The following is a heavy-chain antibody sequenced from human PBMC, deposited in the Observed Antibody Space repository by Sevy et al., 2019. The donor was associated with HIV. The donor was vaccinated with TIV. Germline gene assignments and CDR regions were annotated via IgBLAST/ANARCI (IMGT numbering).Heavy chain of an antibody. CDR2: IIPIFGTA. CDR1: GGTFSSYA. J-gene: IGHJ6*02. D-gene: IGHD6-6*01. CDR3: ASNPSEYSSSSYYYYYGMDV. V-gene: IGHV1-69*13. Sequence: ASVKVSCKASGGTFSSYAISWVRQAPGQGLEWMVGIIPIFGTANYAQKFQGRVTITADESTSTAYMELSSLRSEDTAGYYCASNPSEYSSSSYYYYYGMDVWGQGTTVTVSS.